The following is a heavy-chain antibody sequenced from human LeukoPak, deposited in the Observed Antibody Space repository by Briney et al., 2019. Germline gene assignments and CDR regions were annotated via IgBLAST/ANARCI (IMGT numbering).Heavy chain of an antibody. V-gene: IGHV4-59*01. J-gene: IGHJ4*02. CDR1: GGSITSYY. D-gene: IGHD6-19*01. CDR3: ATLGYSSGFDC. Sequence: KPSETLSLTCTVSGGSITSYYWSWIRQPPGKGPEWIGYIYNSGRPKYNPSLKSRLIISVDTSKNQFSLKLSSVTAADTAVYYCATLGYSSGFDCWGRGTRVTVSS. CDR2: IYNSGRP.